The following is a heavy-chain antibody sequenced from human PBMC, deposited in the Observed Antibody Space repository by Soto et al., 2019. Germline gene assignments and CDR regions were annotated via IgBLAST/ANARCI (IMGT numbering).Heavy chain of an antibody. Sequence: EVQLLESGGGLVQPGGSLRLSCAASGFTFSSYAMSWVRQAPGKGLEWVSAISGSGGSTYYADSVKGRFTISRDNSKKTLYLQMNSLRAEDTAVYYCANREPIMITFGGVIVTHYWGQGTLVTVSS. CDR1: GFTFSSYA. J-gene: IGHJ4*02. V-gene: IGHV3-23*01. D-gene: IGHD3-16*02. CDR3: ANREPIMITFGGVIVTHY. CDR2: ISGSGGST.